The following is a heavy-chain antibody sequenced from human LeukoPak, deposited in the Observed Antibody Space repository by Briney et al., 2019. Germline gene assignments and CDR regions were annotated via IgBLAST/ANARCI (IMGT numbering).Heavy chain of an antibody. V-gene: IGHV4-59*01. J-gene: IGHJ4*02. CDR1: GGSISSYY. CDR2: IYYSGST. D-gene: IGHD5-24*01. CDR3: ARTPDVTRWLQPFDY. Sequence: PSETLSLTCTVPGGSISSYYWSWSRQPPGKGLEWMGYIYYSGSTNYNPSLKSRVTISVDTSKNQFSLRLSSVTAADTAFYYCARTPDVTRWLQPFDYWGQGTLVTVSS.